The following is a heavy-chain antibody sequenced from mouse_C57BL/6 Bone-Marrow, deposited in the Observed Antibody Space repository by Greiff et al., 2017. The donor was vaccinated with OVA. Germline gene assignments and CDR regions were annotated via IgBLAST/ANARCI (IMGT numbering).Heavy chain of an antibody. J-gene: IGHJ2*01. CDR3: TRPYYYYGSSYDY. V-gene: IGHV1-15*01. CDR1: GYTFTDYE. Sequence: QVQLKESGAELVRPGASVTLSCKASGYTFTDYEMHWVKQTPVHGLEWIGAIDPETGGTAYNQKFKGKAILTADKSSSTAYMELRSLTSEDSAVYYCTRPYYYYGSSYDYWGQGTTLTVSS. D-gene: IGHD1-1*01. CDR2: IDPETGGT.